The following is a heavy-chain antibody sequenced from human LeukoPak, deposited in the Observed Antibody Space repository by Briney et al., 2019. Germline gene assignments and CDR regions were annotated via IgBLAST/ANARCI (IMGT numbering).Heavy chain of an antibody. D-gene: IGHD3-3*01. CDR1: GYGFTSHW. Sequence: GESLKISCKGSGYGFTSHWIGWVRQMPGKGLEWMGIIHPGDSDTRYSPSFRGQVTISADKSLSTAYLQWSSLKASDTAMYYCARLDPWSNYYYAMDVWGQGTTVTVSS. V-gene: IGHV5-51*01. CDR3: ARLDPWSNYYYAMDV. J-gene: IGHJ6*02. CDR2: IHPGDSDT.